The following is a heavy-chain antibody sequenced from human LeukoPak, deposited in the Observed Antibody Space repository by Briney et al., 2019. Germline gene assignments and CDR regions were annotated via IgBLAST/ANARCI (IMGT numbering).Heavy chain of an antibody. V-gene: IGHV4-34*01. CDR1: GGSFSGYY. CDR3: ARAAGDGYNYCDY. Sequence: PSETLSLTCAVYGGSFSGYYWSWIRQPPGKGLEWIGEINHSGSTNYNPSLKSRVTISVDTSKNQFSLKLSSVTAADTAVYYCARAAGDGYNYCDYWGQGTLGTVSS. D-gene: IGHD5-24*01. J-gene: IGHJ4*02. CDR2: INHSGST.